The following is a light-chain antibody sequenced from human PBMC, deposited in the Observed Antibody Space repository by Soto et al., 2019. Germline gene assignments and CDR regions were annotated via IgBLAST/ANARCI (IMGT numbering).Light chain of an antibody. Sequence: ELVMTQSPATPSVSPGERANLSCRASQSVSSNLAWYQQKPCQAHRLLIYGASTRATGIPARFSGSGSGTEFTLTISSLQSEDFAVYYCQQYKNWPTWTFGQGTKVDIK. J-gene: IGKJ1*01. V-gene: IGKV3-15*01. CDR3: QQYKNWPTWT. CDR1: QSVSSN. CDR2: GAS.